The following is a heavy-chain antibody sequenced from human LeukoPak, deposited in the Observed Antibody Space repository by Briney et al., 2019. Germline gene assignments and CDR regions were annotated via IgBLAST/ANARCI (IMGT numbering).Heavy chain of an antibody. CDR1: GGSISTYD. V-gene: IGHV4-59*01. CDR3: ARTPYSSGRLGGYPYYYMDV. J-gene: IGHJ6*03. D-gene: IGHD6-19*01. Sequence: SETQSLMCAAYGGSISTYDWTWVGQPPGKGLDWIRHTSYNGRTTYNPSLKRRLTISVDTSNNQLSLKLRSVTAADTAMYFCARTPYSSGRLGGYPYYYMDVWGKGTMVTVSS. CDR2: TSYNGRT.